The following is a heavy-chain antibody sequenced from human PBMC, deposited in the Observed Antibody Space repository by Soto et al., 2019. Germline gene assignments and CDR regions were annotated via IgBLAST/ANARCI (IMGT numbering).Heavy chain of an antibody. D-gene: IGHD6-19*01. CDR2: ISYDGGNK. CDR3: ATDFSGWYGSSEYGF. CDR1: GFTFSSSG. V-gene: IGHV3-30*03. Sequence: QVQLVESGGGVVQPGRSLRLSCAASGFTFSSSGIHWVRQAPGKGLELVAVISYDGGNKYYVDSVKGRFTISRDNSKNTLYLQMNSLRAEDTAVYYCATDFSGWYGSSEYGFWGQGTLVTVSS. J-gene: IGHJ4*02.